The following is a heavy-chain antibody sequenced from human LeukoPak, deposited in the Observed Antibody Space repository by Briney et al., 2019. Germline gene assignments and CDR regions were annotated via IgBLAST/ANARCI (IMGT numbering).Heavy chain of an antibody. D-gene: IGHD3-10*01. CDR3: ARTSVYYYGSGSYLKRRYNWFDP. V-gene: IGHV4-34*01. Sequence: SETLSLTCAVYGGSFSNYYWTWIRQPPGKGLEWIGEINHSGSTNYNPSLKSRVTISVDTSKNQFSLKLSSVTAADTAVYYCARTSVYYYGSGSYLKRRYNWFDPWGQGTLVTVSS. CDR2: INHSGST. J-gene: IGHJ5*02. CDR1: GGSFSNYY.